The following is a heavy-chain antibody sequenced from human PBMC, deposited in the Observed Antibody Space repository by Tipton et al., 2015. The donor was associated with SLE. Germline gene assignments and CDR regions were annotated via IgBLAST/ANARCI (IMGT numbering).Heavy chain of an antibody. Sequence: TLSLTCAVYGGSFSGYSWSWIRQTPGKGLEWIGEINHGGSTNYNPSLKTRVTMSVDTSKKQFSLKLGSVTAADTAVYYCARGKGNSSAGVRDYFFGMDVWGQETPVSVS. CDR2: INHGGST. J-gene: IGHJ6*02. V-gene: IGHV4-34*01. CDR1: GGSFSGYS. CDR3: ARGKGNSSAGVRDYFFGMDV. D-gene: IGHD6-19*01.